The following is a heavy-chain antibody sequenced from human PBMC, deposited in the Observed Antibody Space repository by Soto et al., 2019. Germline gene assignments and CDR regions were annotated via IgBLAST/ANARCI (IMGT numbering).Heavy chain of an antibody. V-gene: IGHV3-11*01. D-gene: IGHD3-3*01. J-gene: IGHJ6*02. CDR2: ISGSGTTI. CDR3: ARGANDFWSGYYADYYYGMDV. CDR1: DFTSSNLY. Sequence: PGGSLRLSCAASDFTSSNLYITWIRKAPGKGLERISHISGSGTTIHYADSLRGRFTISRDNAKNSLYLQMNSLRAEDTAVYYCARGANDFWSGYYADYYYGMDVWGQGTTVTVSS.